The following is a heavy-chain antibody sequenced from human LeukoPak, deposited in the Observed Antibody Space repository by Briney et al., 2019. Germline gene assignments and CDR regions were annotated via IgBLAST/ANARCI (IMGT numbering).Heavy chain of an antibody. J-gene: IGHJ4*02. CDR2: IRYDGSNE. D-gene: IGHD3-22*01. CDR1: GFTFSSYG. V-gene: IGHV3-30*02. CDR3: AHSYYYDSSGYEPDY. Sequence: GGFLRLSCAASGFTFSSYGMHWVRQAPGKGLEWVSFIRYDGSNEYYADSVRGRFTISRDNSKNTLYLQMNSLRAEDTAVYYCAHSYYYDSSGYEPDYWGQGTLVTVSS.